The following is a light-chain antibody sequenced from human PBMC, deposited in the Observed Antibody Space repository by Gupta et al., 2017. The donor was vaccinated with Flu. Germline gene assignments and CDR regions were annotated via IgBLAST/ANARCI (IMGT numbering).Light chain of an antibody. J-gene: IGLJ2*01. Sequence: SQLSQVPAVTVALGQTVSLTCQADSLRSYSASWYQQRPGRAHVRGILCQNMRPSGIPVRFSGSTSANTASSTTTGAQAEDEADYDCNYRDRTGNLLVFGGGTKMNV. CDR1: SLRSYS. V-gene: IGLV3-19*01. CDR2: CQN. CDR3: NYRDRTGNLLV.